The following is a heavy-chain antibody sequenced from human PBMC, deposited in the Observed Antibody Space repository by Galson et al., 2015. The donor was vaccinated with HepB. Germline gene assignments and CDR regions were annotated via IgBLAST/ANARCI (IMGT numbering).Heavy chain of an antibody. CDR1: GFTFSSYS. CDR3: AREFGSGWSGEYYFDY. V-gene: IGHV3-21*01. Sequence: SLRLSCAASGFTFSSYSMNWVRQAPGKGLEWVSSISSSSSYIYYADSVKGRFTISRDNAKNSLYLQMNSLRAEDTAVYYCAREFGSGWSGEYYFDYWGQGTLVTVSS. J-gene: IGHJ4*02. D-gene: IGHD6-19*01. CDR2: ISSSSSYI.